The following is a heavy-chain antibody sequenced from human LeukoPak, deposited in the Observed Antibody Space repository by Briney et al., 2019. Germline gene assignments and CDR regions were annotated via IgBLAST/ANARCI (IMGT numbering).Heavy chain of an antibody. CDR2: INPNSGGT. J-gene: IGHJ2*01. V-gene: IGHV1-2*02. CDR3: ARGPYVPFPNWYFDL. Sequence: ASVKVSCKASEYTFTGYYMRWVRQAPGQGLEWMGWINPNSGGTHYAPKFQGRVTMTRDTPISTAYMELSRLRSDDTAVYYCARGPYVPFPNWYFDLWGRGTLVTVSS. D-gene: IGHD3-10*02. CDR1: EYTFTGYY.